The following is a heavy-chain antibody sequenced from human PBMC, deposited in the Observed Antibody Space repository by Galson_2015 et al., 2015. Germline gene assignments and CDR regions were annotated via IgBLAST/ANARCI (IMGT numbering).Heavy chain of an antibody. CDR2: LYPGDSDT. J-gene: IGHJ4*02. CDR3: ARPQVYSSGWYELEYFDY. D-gene: IGHD6-19*01. CDR1: SYSFTRYW. V-gene: IGHV5-51*03. Sequence: QSGAEVKTPGESLQISCRGFSYSFTRYWVGEARQMPGNGLEWMGDLYPGDSDTRYSPSFQGQVTISDDKSISTAYLQWSSLKASDTAMYYCARPQVYSSGWYELEYFDYWGQGTLVTVSS.